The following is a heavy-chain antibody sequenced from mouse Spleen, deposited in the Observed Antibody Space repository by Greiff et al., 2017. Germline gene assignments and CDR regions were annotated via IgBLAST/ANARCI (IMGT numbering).Heavy chain of an antibody. CDR1: GYAFSSSW. J-gene: IGHJ4*01. CDR3: ARDYYDGSLYAMDY. V-gene: IGHV1-82*01. D-gene: IGHD1-1*01. Sequence: QVQLQQSGPELVKPGASVKISCKASGYAFSSSWMNWVKQRPGKGLEWIGRIYPGDGDTNYNGKFKGKATLTADKSSSTAYMQLSSLTSEDSAVYFCARDYYDGSLYAMDYWGQGTSVTVSS. CDR2: IYPGDGDT.